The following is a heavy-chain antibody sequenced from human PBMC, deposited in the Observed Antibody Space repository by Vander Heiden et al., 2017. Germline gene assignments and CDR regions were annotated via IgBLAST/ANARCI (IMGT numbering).Heavy chain of an antibody. CDR2: INTYNCIT. CDR3: ATYSSLIPDY. Sequence: QVHLVQSGAEVKKPGDSVKISCQDSGYTSNNYGFTWVRQAPGQGLECMGWINTYNCITHYAQNVQGRVTMTADTSTTTAYMELRSLRSDDTAVYYCATYSSLIPDYWGQGTLVTVSA. J-gene: IGHJ4*02. CDR1: GYTSNNYG. V-gene: IGHV1-18*01. D-gene: IGHD6-13*01.